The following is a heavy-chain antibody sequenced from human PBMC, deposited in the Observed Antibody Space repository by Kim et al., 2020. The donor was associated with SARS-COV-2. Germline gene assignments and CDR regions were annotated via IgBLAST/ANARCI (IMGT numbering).Heavy chain of an antibody. CDR3: ATAGISGTSASHY. D-gene: IGHD1-20*01. J-gene: IGHJ4*02. CDR2: IYSGGDST. V-gene: IGHV3-53*01. Sequence: GGSLRLSCAASGFTVSSNYMIWVRQAPGKGLEWVSGIYSGGDSTYYADSVKGRFTISRDNSKNTLYLQMNSLSAEDTAVYYCATAGISGTSASHYWGRGTLVTVSS. CDR1: GFTVSSNY.